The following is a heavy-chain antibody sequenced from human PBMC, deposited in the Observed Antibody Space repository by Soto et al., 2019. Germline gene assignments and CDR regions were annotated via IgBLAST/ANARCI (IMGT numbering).Heavy chain of an antibody. CDR2: IYYSGLT. Sequence: PSETLSLTCTVSGGAVTRGDYYWSWIRQPPGKGLEWIGYIYYSGLTFYNPSLKSRAGISIDTSKDQFSLRLSSVTAADTAVYCCDRTSDNARSAYFDYWGQGTLVTVSS. CDR1: GGAVTRGDYY. J-gene: IGHJ4*02. CDR3: DRTSDNARSAYFDY. V-gene: IGHV4-30-4*01. D-gene: IGHD3-10*01.